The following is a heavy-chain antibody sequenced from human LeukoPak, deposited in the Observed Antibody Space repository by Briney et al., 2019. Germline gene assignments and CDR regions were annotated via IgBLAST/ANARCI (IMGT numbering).Heavy chain of an antibody. V-gene: IGHV4-34*01. D-gene: IGHD3-22*01. Sequence: SETLSLTCAVYGGSFSGYYWSWIRQPPGKGLEWIGEINHSGSTNYNPSLKSRVTISVDTSKNQFSLKLSSVTAADTAVYYCARLGFDYYDSSGYYYVDYWGQGTLVTVSS. CDR2: INHSGST. CDR3: ARLGFDYYDSSGYYYVDY. J-gene: IGHJ4*02. CDR1: GGSFSGYY.